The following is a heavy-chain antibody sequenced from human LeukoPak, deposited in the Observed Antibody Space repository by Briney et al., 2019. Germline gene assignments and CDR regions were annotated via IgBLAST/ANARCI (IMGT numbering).Heavy chain of an antibody. Sequence: GRPLRLSCAASGFTFSSYGMHWVRQAPGKGLEWVAVIWYDGSNKYYADSVKGRFTISRDNSKNTLYLQMNSLRAEDTAVYYCARDSIAAAGTADYWGQGTLVTVSS. V-gene: IGHV3-33*01. D-gene: IGHD6-13*01. CDR1: GFTFSSYG. J-gene: IGHJ4*02. CDR3: ARDSIAAAGTADY. CDR2: IWYDGSNK.